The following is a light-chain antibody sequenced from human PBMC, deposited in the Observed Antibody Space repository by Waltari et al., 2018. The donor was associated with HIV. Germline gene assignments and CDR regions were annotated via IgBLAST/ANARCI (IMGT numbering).Light chain of an antibody. CDR1: GGSIASNF. CDR2: ENN. V-gene: IGLV6-57*04. Sequence: NFMLTQPHSVSESPGKTVTISCTRSGGSIASNFVQWYQQRPGGAPTTVIYENNERPSGVPYRFSGSIDSSSNSASLTISGLKTEDEADYYCQSLETGTWVFGGGTKLTVL. CDR3: QSLETGTWV. J-gene: IGLJ3*02.